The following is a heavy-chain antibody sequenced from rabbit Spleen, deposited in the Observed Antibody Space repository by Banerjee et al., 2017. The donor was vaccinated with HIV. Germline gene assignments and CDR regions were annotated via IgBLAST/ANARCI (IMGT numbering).Heavy chain of an antibody. V-gene: IGHV1S45*01. Sequence: QEQLVESGGGLVKPEGTLKLSCTASGFSFSNKAVMCWVRQAPGKGLEWIACIYAGSSGSTAYASWAKGRFAISKTSSTTVPLQMTSLTAADTATYFCARGSATMTMVITGYYFNLWGQGTLVTVS. CDR1: GFSFSNKAV. D-gene: IGHD2-1*01. J-gene: IGHJ4*01. CDR2: IYAGSSGST. CDR3: ARGSATMTMVITGYYFNL.